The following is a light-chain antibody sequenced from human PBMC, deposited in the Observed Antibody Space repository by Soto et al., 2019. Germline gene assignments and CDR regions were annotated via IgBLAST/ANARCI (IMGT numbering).Light chain of an antibody. CDR1: SSDVGIYNY. J-gene: IGLJ1*01. CDR2: DVS. CDR3: CSYAGSPRYV. V-gene: IGLV2-11*01. Sequence: QSALTQPRSVSGSPGQSVTISCTGTSSDVGIYNYVSWYQQHPGKAPKVMIYDVSERPSGVPDRFSGSKSGNTASLTISGLQAEEVADYYCCSYAGSPRYVFGTGTKLTVL.